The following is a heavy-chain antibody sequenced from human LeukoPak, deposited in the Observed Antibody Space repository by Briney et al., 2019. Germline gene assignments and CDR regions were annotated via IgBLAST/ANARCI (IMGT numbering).Heavy chain of an antibody. V-gene: IGHV2-5*02. D-gene: IGHD3-10*01. J-gene: IGHJ3*02. CDR3: AHIRDYYTSRDASDI. CDR2: IYWDDDK. Sequence: SGPTLVNPTQTLTLTCSFSGFSLSTSGVGVGWIRQPPGKALEWLSLIYWDDDKRYSPSLKSRLTITKDTSKNQVVLTMTNMDHVDTATYYCAHIRDYYTSRDASDIWGRGTMVTVSS. CDR1: GFSLSTSGVG.